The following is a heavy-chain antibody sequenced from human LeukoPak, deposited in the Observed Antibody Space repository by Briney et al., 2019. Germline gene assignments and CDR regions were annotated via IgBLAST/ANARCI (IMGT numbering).Heavy chain of an antibody. CDR2: INPSGGNT. CDR1: GYTFTSYG. CDR3: ASEGGAYHSNAFDI. V-gene: IGHV1-46*01. J-gene: IGHJ3*02. Sequence: GASVKVSCKASGYTFTSYGISWVRQAPGQGLEWMGIINPSGGNTNYAQKFQGRVTMTRDTSTSTVYMELSSLRSEDTAVYYCASEGGAYHSNAFDIWGQGTMVTVSS. D-gene: IGHD3-16*01.